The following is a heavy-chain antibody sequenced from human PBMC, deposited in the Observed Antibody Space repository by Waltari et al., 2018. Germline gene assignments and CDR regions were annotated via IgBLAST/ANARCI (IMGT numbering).Heavy chain of an antibody. D-gene: IGHD2-15*01. J-gene: IGHJ5*02. CDR3: ARDRGRGLFLGP. CDR2: VRGDGKT. V-gene: IGHV4-4*02. Sequence: QLQLQQSGPGLVRPWGTLSLTCTVSGDSMSTTYWWSWARQPPGGGLEWIGQVRGDGKTNYNPSFASRITVSLDAYKDQCSPTVTSATAADTAVYYCARDRGRGLFLGPWGPGTLVTVSP. CDR1: GDSMSTTYW.